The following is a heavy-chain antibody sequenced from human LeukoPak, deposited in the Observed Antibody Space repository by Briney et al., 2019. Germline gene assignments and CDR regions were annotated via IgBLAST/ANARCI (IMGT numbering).Heavy chain of an antibody. CDR2: ISGYNGNT. D-gene: IGHD7-27*01. J-gene: IGHJ3*02. CDR3: ARGTNWGLTRAFDI. V-gene: IGHV1-18*01. Sequence: ASVKVSCKASGYIFTSYGISWVRQAPGQGLEWMGWISGYNGNTNYAQKLQGRVTMTTDTSTSTAYMELRSLRSDDTAVYYYARGTNWGLTRAFDIWGQGTTVTVSS. CDR1: GYIFTSYG.